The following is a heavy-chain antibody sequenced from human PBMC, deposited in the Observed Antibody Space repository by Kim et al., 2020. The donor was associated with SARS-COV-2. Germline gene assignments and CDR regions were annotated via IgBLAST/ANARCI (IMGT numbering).Heavy chain of an antibody. J-gene: IGHJ4*02. CDR1: GYTFTMYG. CDR2: INVGNGIT. Sequence: ASVKVSCKASGYTFTMYGMHWVRQAPGQSLEWMGWINVGNGITKFSEKFQGRVTITRDTSASTAYMDLSSLRSEDTAVYFCARDQGVGDYWGQGARVTVSS. D-gene: IGHD1-26*01. CDR3: ARDQGVGDY. V-gene: IGHV1-3*01.